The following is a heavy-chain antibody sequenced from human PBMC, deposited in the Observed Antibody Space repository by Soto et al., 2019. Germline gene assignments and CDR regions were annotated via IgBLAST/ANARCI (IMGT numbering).Heavy chain of an antibody. CDR3: ARDNGYYDL. Sequence: QIQMVQSGAEGKQPGASVKISCKTSGYTFSSYSINWVRQAPGQGLEWMAWISTYSGNTHYAERVQGRVTVTLDKSARTAFMEMRGLTSDDTAVYFCARDNGYYDLWGQGTLVTVSS. CDR1: GYTFSSYS. CDR2: ISTYSGNT. V-gene: IGHV1-18*04. J-gene: IGHJ4*02.